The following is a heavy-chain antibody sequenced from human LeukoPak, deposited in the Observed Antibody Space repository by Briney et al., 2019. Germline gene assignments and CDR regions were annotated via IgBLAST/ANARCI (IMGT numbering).Heavy chain of an antibody. CDR1: GFTFRFYA. CDR3: AKETGYSGYDYGDY. Sequence: GGSLRLSCAGSGFTFRFYAMTWVRQAPGKGLEWVSGISGDASVSKHADSVKGRFTISRDNSKNTLYLQMNSLRAEDTAVYYCAKETGYSGYDYGDYWGQGTLVTVSS. CDR2: ISGDASVS. J-gene: IGHJ4*02. D-gene: IGHD5-12*01. V-gene: IGHV3-23*01.